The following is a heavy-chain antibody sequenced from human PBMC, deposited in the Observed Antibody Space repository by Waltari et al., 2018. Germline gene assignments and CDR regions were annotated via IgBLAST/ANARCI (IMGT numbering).Heavy chain of an antibody. CDR3: ARSGTYRGYFDY. D-gene: IGHD1-26*01. V-gene: IGHV4-39*01. CDR1: GGSIGSSNNY. J-gene: IGHJ4*02. CDR2: IYYSGNT. Sequence: QLQLQESGPGLVKPSETLSLTCTVSGGSIGSSNNYWGWIRQPPGKGLEWIGGIYYSGNTDYNPSPKSRVTISVDTSKNQFSLRLSSATAADTAVYYCARSGTYRGYFDYWGQGTLVTVSS.